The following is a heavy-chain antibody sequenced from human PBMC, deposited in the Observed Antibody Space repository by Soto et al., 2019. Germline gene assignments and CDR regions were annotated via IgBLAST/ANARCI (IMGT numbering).Heavy chain of an antibody. V-gene: IGHV4-31*03. J-gene: IGHJ5*02. CDR3: ARLRIATNNYKWSDP. CDR2: IYVTGAV. Sequence: SETLSLTCSVSGAALNSGNYYWSWIHQVPGKGLEWIGHIYVTGAVDYNPSLRDRITISQDTSERQFSLNLRLVTAADTAVYYCARLRIATNNYKWSDPWGQGTLVTVSS. D-gene: IGHD2-21*01. CDR1: GAALNSGNYY.